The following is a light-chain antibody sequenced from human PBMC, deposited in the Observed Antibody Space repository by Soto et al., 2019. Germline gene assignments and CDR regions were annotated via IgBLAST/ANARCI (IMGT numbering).Light chain of an antibody. CDR1: QSISIW. CDR2: KAS. CDR3: QQYTSYPWT. J-gene: IGKJ1*01. V-gene: IGKV1-5*03. Sequence: DIQMTQSPSTLSASVGDRVTITCRASQSISIWLAWYQQKPGKAPKLLIYKASTLETGVPSRFSGSGSGTEFTLTLSSLQPDDFATYFCQQYTSYPWTFGQGTKVEIK.